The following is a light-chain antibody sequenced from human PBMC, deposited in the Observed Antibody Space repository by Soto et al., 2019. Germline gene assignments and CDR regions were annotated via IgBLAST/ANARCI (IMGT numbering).Light chain of an antibody. J-gene: IGLJ1*01. CDR3: SSFTRSGTYV. V-gene: IGLV2-14*03. Sequence: QCVLTQTVSVSGSPGPSIALSCPGNNSYVGAYNFVSWYQQHPGKAPNLLIYDVSNRPSGVSNRFSGSKSGNTASLTFSGLQAEDEADYSCSSFTRSGTYVFGTGTKVTVL. CDR2: DVS. CDR1: NSYVGAYNF.